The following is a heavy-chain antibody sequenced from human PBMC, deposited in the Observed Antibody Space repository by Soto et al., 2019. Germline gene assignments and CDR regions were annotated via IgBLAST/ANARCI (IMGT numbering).Heavy chain of an antibody. CDR1: GFTFSSYA. V-gene: IGHV3-23*01. CDR2: ISGSGGRT. Sequence: PGGSLRLSCAASGFTFSSYAMSWVRQAPGKGLEWVSAISGSGGRTYYADSVKGRFTISRDNSKNTLYLQMNSLRAEDTAVYYCARFRRDGYNNFDYWGQGTLVTVSS. D-gene: IGHD5-12*01. CDR3: ARFRRDGYNNFDY. J-gene: IGHJ4*02.